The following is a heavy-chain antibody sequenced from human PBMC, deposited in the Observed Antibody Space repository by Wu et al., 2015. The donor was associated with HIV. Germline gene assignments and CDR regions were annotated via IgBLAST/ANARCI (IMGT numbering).Heavy chain of an antibody. Sequence: QVQLVQSGAEVKKPGSSVKVSCKASGGTFSSYAISWVRQAPGQGLEWMGGIIPIFGTANYAQKFQGRVTITTDESTSTAYMELSSLRSEDTAVYYCARSGTYYYGSGMADAWFDPWGQGNPGSPSPQ. V-gene: IGHV1-69*05. J-gene: IGHJ5*02. D-gene: IGHD3-10*01. CDR2: IIPIFGTA. CDR3: ARSGTYYYGSGMADAWFDP. CDR1: GGTFSSYA.